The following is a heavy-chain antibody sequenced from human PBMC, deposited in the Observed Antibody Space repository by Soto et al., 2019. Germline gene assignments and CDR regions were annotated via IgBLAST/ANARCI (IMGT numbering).Heavy chain of an antibody. CDR3: ARDLGSSGSYFGY. Sequence: GGSLRLSGAASGLTFSSYAMHWGRKAPGKGLEWVAVISYDGSNKYYADSVKGRFTISRDNSKNTLYLQMNSLRAEDTAVYYCARDLGSSGSYFGYWGQGTLVTVSS. V-gene: IGHV3-30-3*01. D-gene: IGHD1-26*01. CDR1: GLTFSSYA. CDR2: ISYDGSNK. J-gene: IGHJ4*02.